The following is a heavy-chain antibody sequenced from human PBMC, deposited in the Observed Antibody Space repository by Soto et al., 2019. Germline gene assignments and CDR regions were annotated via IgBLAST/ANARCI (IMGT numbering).Heavy chain of an antibody. D-gene: IGHD3-22*01. CDR2: ILAGSNYI. V-gene: IGHV3-21*06. CDR1: GFTFSTYT. Sequence: GGSLRLSCAASGFTFSTYTMNWVRQAPGKGLEWVSSILAGSNYIYYADSVKGRFTSSRDSAKNSLYLHMNSLRSEDTAVYYCAGSGYSPFDYWGQGTLVTVS. CDR3: AGSGYSPFDY. J-gene: IGHJ4*02.